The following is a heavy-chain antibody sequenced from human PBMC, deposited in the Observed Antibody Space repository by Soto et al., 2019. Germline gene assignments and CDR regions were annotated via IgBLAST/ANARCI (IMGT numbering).Heavy chain of an antibody. D-gene: IGHD1-26*01. CDR2: INSDGSST. Sequence: EVQLVESGGGLVQPGGSLRLSCAASGFTFSSYWMHWVRRAPGKGLVWVSHINSDGSSTTYADSVKGRFTISRDNAKNTVYLQMNSLRAEDTAVYYCASDQPGDGIDYWGQGNLVTVSS. V-gene: IGHV3-74*01. CDR3: ASDQPGDGIDY. J-gene: IGHJ4*02. CDR1: GFTFSSYW.